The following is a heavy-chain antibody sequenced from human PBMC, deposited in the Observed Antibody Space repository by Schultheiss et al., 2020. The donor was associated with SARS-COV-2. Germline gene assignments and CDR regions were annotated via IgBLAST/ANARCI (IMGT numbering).Heavy chain of an antibody. CDR1: GGTFSAYA. CDR3: ARVRYGDSRRGFDI. J-gene: IGHJ3*02. D-gene: IGHD4-17*01. CDR2: IIPFFGTA. Sequence: SVKVSCKVSGGTFSAYAFSWVRQAPGQGLEWMGGIIPFFGTANYAQKFQGRVTMTRDTSTTTVYMELSSLRSEDTAVYYCARVRYGDSRRGFDIWGQGTMVTVSS. V-gene: IGHV1-69*05.